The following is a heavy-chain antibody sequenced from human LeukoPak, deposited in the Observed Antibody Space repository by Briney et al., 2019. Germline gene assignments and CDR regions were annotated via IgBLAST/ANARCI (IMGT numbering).Heavy chain of an antibody. CDR1: GGTFSSYA. CDR2: IIPILGIA. CDR3: ARDGFRQAVVTY. Sequence: SVKVSCKASGGTFSSYAMSWVRQAPGQGLEWMGRIIPILGIANYAQKFQGRVTITADKSTSTAYMELSSLRSEDTAVYYCARDGFRQAVVTYWGQGTLVTVSS. J-gene: IGHJ4*02. D-gene: IGHD4-23*01. V-gene: IGHV1-69*04.